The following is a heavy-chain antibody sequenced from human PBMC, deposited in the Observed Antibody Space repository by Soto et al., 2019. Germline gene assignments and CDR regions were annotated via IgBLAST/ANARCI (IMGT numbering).Heavy chain of an antibody. CDR1: GFSLSSYS. D-gene: IGHD6-19*01. V-gene: IGHV3-30-3*01. CDR2: ISYDGNKK. CDR3: ARSIAVAGLDY. Sequence: QVQLVESGGGVVQPGRSLRLSCADSGFSLSSYSLHWVGQAPGKGLEWVSVISYDGNKKLYGDSVKGRFSISRDTSNNTVYLQLNRLRPEDTAVYYCARSIAVAGLDYWGQGTLVTVSS. J-gene: IGHJ4*02.